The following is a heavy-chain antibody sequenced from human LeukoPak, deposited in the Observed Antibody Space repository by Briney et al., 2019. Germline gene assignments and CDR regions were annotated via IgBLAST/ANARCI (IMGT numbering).Heavy chain of an antibody. J-gene: IGHJ4*02. V-gene: IGHV3-23*01. D-gene: IGHD1-1*01. CDR3: AKDLTPNTNDWNGRLDY. Sequence: GGSLRLSCEVSGFTFSSYAMSWVRQAPGKGLEWVSFVSGSGGSTYYADSVKGLFIISGDNSKNTLYLQMSGLRAEDTAVYYCAKDLTPNTNDWNGRLDYWGQGALVTVSS. CDR1: GFTFSSYA. CDR2: VSGSGGST.